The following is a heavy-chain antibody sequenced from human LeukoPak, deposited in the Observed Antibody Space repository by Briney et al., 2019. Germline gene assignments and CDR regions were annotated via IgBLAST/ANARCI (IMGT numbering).Heavy chain of an antibody. J-gene: IGHJ4*02. V-gene: IGHV3-49*04. CDR2: IRSKAFGGIP. CDR3: SRALTENGAKYYSDS. CDR1: GFTFGDYA. D-gene: IGHD4/OR15-4a*01. Sequence: GGSLRLSCTASGFTFGDYAMSWVRQAPGKGLEWGSLIRSKAFGGIPEYGASVKGRFAVSRDDSQRIAYLQMNSIKTEDTAVYYCSRALTENGAKYYSDSWGQGTLVTVSS.